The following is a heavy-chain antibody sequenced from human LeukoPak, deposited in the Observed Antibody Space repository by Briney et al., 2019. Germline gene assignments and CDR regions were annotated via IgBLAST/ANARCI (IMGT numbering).Heavy chain of an antibody. Sequence: GGSLRLSCAASGFTFSDYYMSWIRQAPGKGLEWVSYISRNSYTNYADSVKGRFTTSRDNAKNSLYLQMASLRAEDTAVYYCYGANAEDWGQGTLVTVSS. CDR1: GFTFSDYY. CDR3: YGANAED. J-gene: IGHJ1*01. CDR2: ISRNSYT. D-gene: IGHD4-23*01. V-gene: IGHV3-11*06.